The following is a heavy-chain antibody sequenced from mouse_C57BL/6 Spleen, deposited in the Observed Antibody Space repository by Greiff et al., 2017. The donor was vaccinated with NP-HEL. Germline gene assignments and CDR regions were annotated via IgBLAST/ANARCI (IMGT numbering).Heavy chain of an antibody. Sequence: EVKLVESGGGLVKPGGSLKLSCAASGFTFSSYAMSWVRQTPEKRLEWVATISDGGSYTYYPDNVKGRFTISRDNAKNNLYLQMSHLKSEDTAMYYCARDGDEDAMDYWGQGTSVTVSS. CDR2: ISDGGSYT. CDR3: ARDGDEDAMDY. CDR1: GFTFSSYA. J-gene: IGHJ4*01. D-gene: IGHD3-3*01. V-gene: IGHV5-4*01.